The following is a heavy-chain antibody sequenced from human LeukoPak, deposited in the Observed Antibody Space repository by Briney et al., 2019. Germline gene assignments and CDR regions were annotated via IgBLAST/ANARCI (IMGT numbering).Heavy chain of an antibody. J-gene: IGHJ4*02. CDR3: ARGTLYSGWSYYFDY. Sequence: SETLSLTCSVSGGSISLSYYYWGWIRQPPWKALEWIGSVYYSGTTSYNPSLKSRVTISVDMSKNHFSLRLSSVTAADTAMYYCARGTLYSGWSYYFDYWGQGSQVTVSS. CDR2: VYYSGTT. V-gene: IGHV4-39*07. D-gene: IGHD6-19*01. CDR1: GGSISLSYYY.